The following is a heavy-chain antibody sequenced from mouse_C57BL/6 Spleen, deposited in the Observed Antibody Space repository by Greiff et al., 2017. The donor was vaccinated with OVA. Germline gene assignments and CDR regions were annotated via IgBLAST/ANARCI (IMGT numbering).Heavy chain of an antibody. Sequence: QVQLQQSGAELARPGASVKLSCKASGYTFTSYGISWVKQRTGQGLEWIGEIYPRSGNTYYNEKFKGKATLTADKSSSTAYMELRSLTSEDSAVYFCARGGYYDYEFAYWGQGTLVTVSA. CDR1: GYTFTSYG. CDR2: IYPRSGNT. J-gene: IGHJ3*01. V-gene: IGHV1-81*01. CDR3: ARGGYYDYEFAY. D-gene: IGHD2-4*01.